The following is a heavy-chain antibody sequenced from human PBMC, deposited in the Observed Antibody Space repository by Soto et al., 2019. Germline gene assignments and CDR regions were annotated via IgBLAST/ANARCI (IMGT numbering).Heavy chain of an antibody. V-gene: IGHV1-3*01. CDR2: INAGNGNT. Sequence: ASVKISCKASGYTFTSYAMHWVRQAPGQRLEWMGWINAGNGNTKYSQKFQGRVTITRDTSASTAYMELSSLRSEDTAVYYCARARYCRSTSCPFSRGRTGTKFDCCGKGTLVTVS. D-gene: IGHD2-2*01. J-gene: IGHJ4*02. CDR1: GYTFTSYA. CDR3: ARARYCRSTSCPFSRGRTGTKFDC.